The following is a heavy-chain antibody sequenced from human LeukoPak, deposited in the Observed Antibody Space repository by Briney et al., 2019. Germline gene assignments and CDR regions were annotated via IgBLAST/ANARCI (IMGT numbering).Heavy chain of an antibody. V-gene: IGHV3-23*01. D-gene: IGHD2-15*01. CDR2: ISGSGGST. J-gene: IGHJ4*02. CDR3: ANHILGYCSGGSCANFDH. CDR1: GFTFSSYA. Sequence: GGTLRLSCAASGFTFSSYAMCWGRLAPAQGLELVSAISGSGGSTYYADSVKGRFTISRDNSKNTLFLQMNSLRAEDTAVYYCANHILGYCSGGSCANFDHWGQGTLVTVSS.